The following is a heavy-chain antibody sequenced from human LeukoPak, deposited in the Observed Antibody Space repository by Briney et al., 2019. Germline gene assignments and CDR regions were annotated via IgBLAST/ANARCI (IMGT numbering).Heavy chain of an antibody. D-gene: IGHD1-26*01. J-gene: IGHJ4*02. CDR1: GYTFTGYD. CDR2: MNPNTGDT. Sequence: GASVWVSCKASGYTFTGYDINWVRQATGQGLEWMGWMNPNTGDTGYAQKFQGRLTMTRNTSIDTAYMELSGLRSEDTAVYYCTRGSLSGSSRDYWGQGTLVTVSS. V-gene: IGHV1-8*01. CDR3: TRGSLSGSSRDY.